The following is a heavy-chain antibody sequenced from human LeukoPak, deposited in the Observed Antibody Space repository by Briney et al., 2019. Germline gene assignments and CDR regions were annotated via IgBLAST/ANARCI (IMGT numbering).Heavy chain of an antibody. CDR1: GFTFSTYG. CDR2: MSYDGSNK. CDR3: ARDRGAVAGYYFDF. V-gene: IGHV3-30*03. D-gene: IGHD6-19*01. Sequence: GRSLRLSCAASGFTFSTYGMHWVRQAPGKGLEWVAVMSYDGSNKYYADSVKGRFTISRDNSKNTLYLQMNSLRVEDAAVYYCARDRGAVAGYYFDFWGQGTLVGVSS. J-gene: IGHJ4*02.